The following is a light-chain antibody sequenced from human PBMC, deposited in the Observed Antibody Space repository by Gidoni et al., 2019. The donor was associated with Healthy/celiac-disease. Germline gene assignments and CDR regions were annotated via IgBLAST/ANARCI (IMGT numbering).Light chain of an antibody. V-gene: IGKV4-1*01. CDR2: WAS. J-gene: IGKJ2*02. CDR3: QQYYSTPRT. CDR1: QSVLYSSNNKNY. Sequence: IVMTQSPDSLAVSLGERATIHCKSSQSVLYSSNNKNYLAWYQQKPGQSPKLLIYWASTRESGVPDRFSGSGSGTDFTLTISSLQAEDVAVYYCQQYYSTPRTFGQGTKLEIK.